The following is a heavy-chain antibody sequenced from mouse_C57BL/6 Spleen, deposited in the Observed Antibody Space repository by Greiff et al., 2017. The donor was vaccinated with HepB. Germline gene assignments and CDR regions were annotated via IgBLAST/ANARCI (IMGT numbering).Heavy chain of an antibody. J-gene: IGHJ1*03. CDR3: ARHGANWDPHWYFDV. CDR2: IWSDGST. CDR1: GFSLTSYG. D-gene: IGHD4-1*01. Sequence: VMLVESGPGLVAPSQSLSITCTVSGFSLTSYGVHWVRQPPGKGLEWLVVIWSDGSTTYNSALKSRLSISKDNSKSQVFLKMNSLQTDDTAMYYCARHGANWDPHWYFDVWGTGTTVTVSS. V-gene: IGHV2-6-1*01.